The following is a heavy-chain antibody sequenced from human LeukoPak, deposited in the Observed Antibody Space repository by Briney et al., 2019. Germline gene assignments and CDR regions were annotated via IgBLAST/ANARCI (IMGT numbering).Heavy chain of an antibody. CDR2: IWYDGSNK. CDR1: GFTFSSYG. V-gene: IGHV3-33*01. J-gene: IGHJ1*01. Sequence: GRSLRLSCAASGFTFSSYGMHWVRQAPGKGLEGVAVIWYDGSNKYYADSVKGRFTISRDNSKNTLYLQMNSLRAEDTAVYHCARESQWLVSEYFQHWGQGTLVTVSS. CDR3: ARESQWLVSEYFQH. D-gene: IGHD6-19*01.